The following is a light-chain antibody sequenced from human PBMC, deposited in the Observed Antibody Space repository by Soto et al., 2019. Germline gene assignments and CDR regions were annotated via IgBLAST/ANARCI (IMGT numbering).Light chain of an antibody. CDR3: SSYTSSSTVV. V-gene: IGLV2-14*01. J-gene: IGLJ2*01. Sequence: QSALTQPASVSGSPGQSITISCTGTSSDVDGYNYVSWYQQHPGKAPKLMIYDVSNRPSGVSNRFSGSKSGNTASLTISGLHAEDEAYYYCSSYTSSSTVVFGGGTKLTVL. CDR1: SSDVDGYNY. CDR2: DVS.